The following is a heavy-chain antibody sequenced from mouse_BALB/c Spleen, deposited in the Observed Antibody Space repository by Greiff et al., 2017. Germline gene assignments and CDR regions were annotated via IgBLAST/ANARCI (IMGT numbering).Heavy chain of an antibody. CDR2: INPSSGYT. Sequence: VQLQQSGAELARPGASVKMSCKASGYTFTSYTMHWVKQRPGQGLEWIGYINPSSGYTNYNQKFKDKATLTADKSSSTSYMQLSSLTSEDSAVYYCARSGFMGFDVWGAGTTVTVSS. J-gene: IGHJ1*01. D-gene: IGHD1-1*01. CDR1: GYTFTSYT. CDR3: ARSGFMGFDV. V-gene: IGHV1-4*01.